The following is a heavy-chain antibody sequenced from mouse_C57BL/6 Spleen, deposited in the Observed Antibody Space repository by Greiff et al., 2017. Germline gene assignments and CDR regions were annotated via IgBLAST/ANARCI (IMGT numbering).Heavy chain of an antibody. J-gene: IGHJ3*01. CDR1: GYTFTSYG. CDR3: ARYELEAY. V-gene: IGHV1-81*01. D-gene: IGHD1-3*01. CDR2: IYPRSGNT. Sequence: QVQLQQSGAELARPGASVKLSCKASGYTFTSYGISWVKQRTGQVLEWIGEIYPRSGNTYYNEKFKGKATLTADKSSSTAYMELRSLTSEDSAVYFCARYELEAYWGQGTLVTVSA.